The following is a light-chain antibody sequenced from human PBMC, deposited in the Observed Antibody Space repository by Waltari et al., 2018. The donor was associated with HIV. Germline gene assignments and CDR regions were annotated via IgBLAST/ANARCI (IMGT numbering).Light chain of an antibody. J-gene: IGLJ2*01. CDR2: KDN. Sequence: SHELTQPSSVSVSPGQTARITCSGDVLPKNIAFCDQQKSGQAPVLVNDKDNIRPPDSPERIAGSSAGTMATLTIRGAQVDDEADYYCYSADDSGDYKGFGGGTKLTVL. CDR3: YSADDSGDYKG. CDR1: VLPKNI. V-gene: IGLV3-10*01.